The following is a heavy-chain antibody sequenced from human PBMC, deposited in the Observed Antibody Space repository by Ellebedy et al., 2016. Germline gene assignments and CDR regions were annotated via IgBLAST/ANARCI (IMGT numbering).Heavy chain of an antibody. V-gene: IGHV3-7*03. D-gene: IGHD6-19*01. CDR1: GFTFSSYW. J-gene: IGHJ4*02. CDR2: IKEDGSDT. CDR3: ARGRYTSGWYPDYFDY. Sequence: GGSLRLSCAASGFTFSSYWTSWVRLAPGKGLEWVANIKEDGSDTHYVDSVKGRFTISRDNAENSLHLQMNSLRAEDTAVYYCARGRYTSGWYPDYFDYWGQGTLVTVSS.